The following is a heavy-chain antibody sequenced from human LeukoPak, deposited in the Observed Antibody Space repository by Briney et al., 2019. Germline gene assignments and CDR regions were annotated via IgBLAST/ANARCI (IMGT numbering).Heavy chain of an antibody. D-gene: IGHD6-13*01. Sequence: GGSLRLSCAPWGFTFSTYTMKWFREAPGGGGEGVSSITSRSSYIYDAPSVKARFIISRDNAKNSLYLQMNSLRVDHTCVYFCAKGGEPSSSSSDYCGQGTLLTVPS. CDR3: AKGGEPSSSSSDY. CDR1: GFTFSTYT. J-gene: IGHJ4*02. CDR2: ITSRSSYI. V-gene: IGHV3-21*01.